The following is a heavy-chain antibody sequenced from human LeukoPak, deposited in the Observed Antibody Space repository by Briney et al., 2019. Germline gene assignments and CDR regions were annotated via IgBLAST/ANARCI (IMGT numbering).Heavy chain of an antibody. Sequence: GGSLRLSCAASGFTFNKYAIHWARQGPGKGLEWVAVISNDGVTRIFANSVKGRFTISRDNWKNTLYLQLSSLRVEDTAVYYCVREGYYDSGGPFSGYFDYWGRGDLVTVSS. D-gene: IGHD3-22*01. V-gene: IGHV3-30*04. CDR1: GFTFNKYA. CDR3: VREGYYDSGGPFSGYFDY. CDR2: ISNDGVTR. J-gene: IGHJ4*02.